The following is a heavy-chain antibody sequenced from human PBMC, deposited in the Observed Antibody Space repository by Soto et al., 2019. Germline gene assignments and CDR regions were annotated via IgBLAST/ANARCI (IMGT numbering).Heavy chain of an antibody. CDR3: ARDVGLQHDTGYYDFWSGKNNWFDP. V-gene: IGHV4-59*11. CDR2: ISYSGST. CDR1: GGSISGHY. J-gene: IGHJ5*02. D-gene: IGHD3-3*01. Sequence: SETLSLTCTVSGGSISGHYWSWIRQPPGKGLQYIGYISYSGSTDYNPSLKSRVTISVDTSNNQFSLRLSSVTAADTAVYYCARDVGLQHDTGYYDFWSGKNNWFDPWGQGTLVTVSS.